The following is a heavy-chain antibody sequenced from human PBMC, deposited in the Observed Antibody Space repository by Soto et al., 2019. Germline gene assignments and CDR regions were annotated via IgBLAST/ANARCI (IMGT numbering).Heavy chain of an antibody. CDR3: ARSKYYDSVFDP. D-gene: IGHD3-3*01. CDR1: GGSINSYY. Sequence: ASETLSLTCTVSGGSINSYYWSWIRQPPGRGLEWIAYIHYSGNTNYNPSLKSRVTISADTSKNQFSLTLSSVTAADTAVYYCARSKYYDSVFDPWGLGTLVTVSS. J-gene: IGHJ5*02. CDR2: IHYSGNT. V-gene: IGHV4-59*01.